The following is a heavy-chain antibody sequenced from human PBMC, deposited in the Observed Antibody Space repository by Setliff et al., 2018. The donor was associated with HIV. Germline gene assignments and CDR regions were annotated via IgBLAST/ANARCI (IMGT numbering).Heavy chain of an antibody. J-gene: IGHJ4*02. CDR2: IYYSGST. Sequence: SETLSLTCTVSGGSISGSNYYWGWIRQPPGKGLEWVGSIYYSGSTYYSPSLKSRVTISVDTSKNQFSLTLTSVTAADTAVYYCARQQHSSDLKIWNFDFWGQGTLVTVSS. V-gene: IGHV4-39*01. CDR3: ARQQHSSDLKIWNFDF. D-gene: IGHD6-19*01. CDR1: GGSISGSNYY.